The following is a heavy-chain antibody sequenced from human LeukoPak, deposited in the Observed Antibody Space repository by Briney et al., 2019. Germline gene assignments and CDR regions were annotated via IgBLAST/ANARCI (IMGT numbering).Heavy chain of an antibody. CDR1: GFIFRNYA. Sequence: GGSLRLSCVASGFIFRNYAMSWVRQAPGEGLEWVSGISDNGGGTYYADSVKGRFTISRDNAKNSLYLQMNSLRAEDTALYYCAKDTSIAAAGPVDYWGQGTLVTVSS. CDR3: AKDTSIAAAGPVDY. V-gene: IGHV3-20*04. D-gene: IGHD6-13*01. CDR2: ISDNGGGT. J-gene: IGHJ4*02.